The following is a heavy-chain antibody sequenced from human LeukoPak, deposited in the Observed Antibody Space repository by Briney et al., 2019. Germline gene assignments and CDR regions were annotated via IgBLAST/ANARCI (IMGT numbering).Heavy chain of an antibody. CDR3: XRDRDILTGYYGAFDI. D-gene: IGHD3-9*01. J-gene: IGHJ3*02. CDR2: IRYDGSNK. V-gene: IGHV3-30*02. Sequence: GGSLRLSCAASGFTFSSYGMHWVRQAPGKGLEWVAFIRYDGSNKYYADSVKGRFTISRDNSKNTLYLQMNSLRAEDTAVYYXXRDRDILTGYYGAFDIWGQGTMVTVSS. CDR1: GFTFSSYG.